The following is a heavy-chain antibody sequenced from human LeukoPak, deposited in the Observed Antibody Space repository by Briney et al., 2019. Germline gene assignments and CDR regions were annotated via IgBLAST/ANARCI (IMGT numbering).Heavy chain of an antibody. CDR1: GFTFSSYG. CDR3: AKVAAAGTFDY. D-gene: IGHD6-13*01. CDR2: ISYDGSNK. J-gene: IGHJ4*02. Sequence: GGSLRLSCAASGFTFSSYGMHWVRQAPGKGLEWVAVISYDGSNKYYADSVKGRFTISRDNSKNTLYLKMNSLRAEDTAVYYCAKVAAAGTFDYWGQGTLVTVSS. V-gene: IGHV3-30*18.